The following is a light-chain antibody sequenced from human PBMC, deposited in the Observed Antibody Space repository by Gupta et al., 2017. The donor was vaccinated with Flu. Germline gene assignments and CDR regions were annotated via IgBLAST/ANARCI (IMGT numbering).Light chain of an antibody. CDR1: QGVRYD. CDR2: ATS. V-gene: IGKV1-6*01. J-gene: IGKJ2*01. Sequence: GDRVTITCRASQGVRYDLGWYQQKAGKAPKLLMYATSTLQTGVPSRFSGSRSGTEFTLTISSLQPEDSATYYCLQDYTYPRTFGQGTKVELK. CDR3: LQDYTYPRT.